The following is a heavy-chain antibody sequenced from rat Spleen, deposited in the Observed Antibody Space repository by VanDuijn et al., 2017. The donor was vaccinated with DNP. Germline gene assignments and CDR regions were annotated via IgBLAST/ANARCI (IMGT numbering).Heavy chain of an antibody. Sequence: EVQLVESGGGLVQPGRSLILSCAASGFTFSDYAMAWIRQVPGKGLEWVASITYDGGTTYYRDSVKGRFTISRDDAKSTLYLQMESLRSEDTATYYCAKEALRAPFDYWGQGIMVTVSS. CDR3: AKEALRAPFDY. J-gene: IGHJ2*01. CDR2: ITYDGGTT. CDR1: GFTFSDYA. V-gene: IGHV5-17*01. D-gene: IGHD3-1*01.